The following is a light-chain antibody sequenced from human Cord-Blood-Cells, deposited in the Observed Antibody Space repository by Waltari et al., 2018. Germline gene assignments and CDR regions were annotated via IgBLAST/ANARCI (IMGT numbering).Light chain of an antibody. Sequence: DIPMTQSPSSLSASVGDRVTITCRASQSTNSYLNWYQQKPGKAPKLRIYAASSLQSGVPSRFSGSGSGTDFTLTISSLQPEDFATYYCQQSYSTPRTFGQGTKVEIK. CDR3: QQSYSTPRT. V-gene: IGKV1-39*01. J-gene: IGKJ1*01. CDR1: QSTNSY. CDR2: AAS.